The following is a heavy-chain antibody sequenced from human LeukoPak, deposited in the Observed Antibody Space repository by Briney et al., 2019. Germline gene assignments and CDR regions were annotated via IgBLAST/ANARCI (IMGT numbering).Heavy chain of an antibody. D-gene: IGHD5-12*01. CDR2: IRGTDGYT. V-gene: IGHV3-23*01. CDR3: AKGRLDPNLVLDH. CDR1: GFTYNIYA. J-gene: IGHJ4*02. Sequence: PGGSLRLSCAASGFTYNIYAMSWIRRAPGKGLEWFSTIRGTDGYTYYADSVKGRFTISRDNSKNTLYLQMNSLRAEDTALYYCAKGRLDPNLVLDHWGQGTLVTVSS.